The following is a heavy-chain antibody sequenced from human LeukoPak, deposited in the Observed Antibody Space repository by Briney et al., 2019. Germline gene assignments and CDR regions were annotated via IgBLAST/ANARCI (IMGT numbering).Heavy chain of an antibody. CDR1: GYTFTSYY. J-gene: IGHJ4*02. CDR2: INPSGGST. Sequence: ASVKVSCKASGYTFTSYYMHWVRQAPGQGLEWMGIINPSGGSTSYAQKFRGRVTMTRDTSTSTVYMELSSLRSEDTAVYYCAVDYGDYYFDYWGQGTLVTVSS. D-gene: IGHD4-17*01. CDR3: AVDYGDYYFDY. V-gene: IGHV1-46*01.